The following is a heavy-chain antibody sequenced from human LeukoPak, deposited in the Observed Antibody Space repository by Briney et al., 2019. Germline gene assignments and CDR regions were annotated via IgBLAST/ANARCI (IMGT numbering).Heavy chain of an antibody. D-gene: IGHD5-24*01. CDR1: GGTFGSYA. V-gene: IGHV1-69*01. Sequence: ASVKVSCKASGGTFGSYAISWVRQAPGQGLEWMGGIIPIFGTANYAQKFQGRVTITADESTSTAYMELSSLRSEDTAVYYCAREAEMATIGRYFDYWGQGTLVTVSS. CDR2: IIPIFGTA. J-gene: IGHJ4*02. CDR3: AREAEMATIGRYFDY.